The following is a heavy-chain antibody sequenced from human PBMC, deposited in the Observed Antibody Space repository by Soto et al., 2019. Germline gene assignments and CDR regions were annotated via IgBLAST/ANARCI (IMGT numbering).Heavy chain of an antibody. V-gene: IGHV3-30*18. CDR1: GFTFSDYG. D-gene: IGHD6-13*01. J-gene: IGHJ3*01. CDR2: ISYEGSNN. Sequence: PGGSLRLSCAASGFTFSDYGMHWVRQAPGKGLEWVAVISYEGSNNYYVDSVKGRFTISRDNSKSTVYLHMDSLRAEDTAVYYCAKGWPGYSSGWFAFDSWGPGTVVTVS. CDR3: AKGWPGYSSGWFAFDS.